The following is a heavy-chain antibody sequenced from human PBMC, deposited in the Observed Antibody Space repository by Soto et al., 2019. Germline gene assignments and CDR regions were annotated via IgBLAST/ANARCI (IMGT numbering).Heavy chain of an antibody. CDR3: TRDRQLMQDWFDP. Sequence: PGGSLRLSCVGSGFTFSSYNMNWVRQAPGKGLEWVSFISSGSEYRYYADSVRGRFNISRDNAQNSVYLLLNILRAEDTAVYYCTRDRQLMQDWFDPWGQGTPVTVSS. CDR2: ISSGSEYR. CDR1: GFTFSSYN. V-gene: IGHV3-21*01. J-gene: IGHJ5*02. D-gene: IGHD1-1*01.